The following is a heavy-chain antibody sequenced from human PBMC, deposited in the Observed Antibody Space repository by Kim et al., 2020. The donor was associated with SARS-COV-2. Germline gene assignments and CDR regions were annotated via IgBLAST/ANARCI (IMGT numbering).Heavy chain of an antibody. Sequence: SETLSLTCTVSGGSISSGGYYWSWIRQHPGKGLEWIGYIYYSGSTYYNPSLKSRVTISVDTSKNQFSLKLSSVTAADTAVYYCARDRRNYYGSGSTPSYNWFDPWGQGTLVTVSS. CDR2: IYYSGST. J-gene: IGHJ5*02. V-gene: IGHV4-31*03. D-gene: IGHD3-10*01. CDR1: GGSISSGGYY. CDR3: ARDRRNYYGSGSTPSYNWFDP.